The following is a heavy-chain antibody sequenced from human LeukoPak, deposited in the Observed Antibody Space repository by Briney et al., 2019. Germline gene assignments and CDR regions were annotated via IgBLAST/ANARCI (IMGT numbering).Heavy chain of an antibody. CDR1: GGSFSGYY. CDR2: INHSGST. Sequence: SETLSLTCAVYGGSFSGYYWSWIRQPPGKGLEWIGEINHSGSTNYNPSLKSRVTISVDTSKNQFSLKLSSVTAADTAVYYCARAADSSDVVDPWDQGTLVTVSS. V-gene: IGHV4-34*01. D-gene: IGHD6-19*01. J-gene: IGHJ5*02. CDR3: ARAADSSDVVDP.